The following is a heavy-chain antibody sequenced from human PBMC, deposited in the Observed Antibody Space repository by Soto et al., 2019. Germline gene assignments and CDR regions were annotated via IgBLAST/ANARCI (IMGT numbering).Heavy chain of an antibody. CDR1: GGTFSSYA. CDR3: ARESSSPNYYYYGIDV. Sequence: QVQLVQSGAEVKKPGSSVKVSCRASGGTFSSYAVSWVRQAPGQGLEWIGVIIPLLNTPKYVQKFQGRVTITADASATTAYMELSSLRSEDTAVYYCARESSSPNYYYYGIDVWGQGTTVTVSS. J-gene: IGHJ6*02. CDR2: IIPLLNTP. V-gene: IGHV1-69*01. D-gene: IGHD6-6*01.